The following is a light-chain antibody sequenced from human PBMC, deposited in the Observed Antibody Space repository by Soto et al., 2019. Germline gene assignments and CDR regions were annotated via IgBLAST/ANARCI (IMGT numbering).Light chain of an antibody. CDR2: EVS. CDR3: CSYAGSRVV. J-gene: IGLJ2*01. V-gene: IGLV2-23*02. Sequence: QSALTQPASVSGSPGQSITISCTGPSSDVGSYNLVSWYQQHPGKAPKLMIYEVSKRPSGVSNRFSGSKSGNTASLTISGLQAADEADYYCCSYAGSRVVFGGGTKLTVL. CDR1: SSDVGSYNL.